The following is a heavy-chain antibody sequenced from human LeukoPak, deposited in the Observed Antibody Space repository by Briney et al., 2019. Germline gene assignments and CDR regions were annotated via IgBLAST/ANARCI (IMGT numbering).Heavy chain of an antibody. D-gene: IGHD3-22*01. Sequence: ASVKASCKASGYTFTGYYMHWVRQAPGQGLEWMGWINPNSGGTNYAQKFQGRVTMTRDTSISTAYMELSRLRSDDTAVYYCARDSSSGYYYVFAFDIWGQGTMVTVSS. V-gene: IGHV1-2*02. CDR3: ARDSSSGYYYVFAFDI. CDR2: INPNSGGT. CDR1: GYTFTGYY. J-gene: IGHJ3*02.